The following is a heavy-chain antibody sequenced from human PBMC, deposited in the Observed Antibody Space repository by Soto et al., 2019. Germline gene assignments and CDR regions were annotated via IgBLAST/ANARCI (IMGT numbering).Heavy chain of an antibody. Sequence: QVQLQESGPGLVKPSDTLSLTCAVSGHSISSSNWWGWIRQSPGKGLEWIGYINYSGRTYYNPSLRGPVTTSVDTSKNQFALELSSVPAVDTAIYCCAKNTGGTRGPYFDYWGQGTLVTVSS. J-gene: IGHJ4*02. CDR3: AKNTGGTRGPYFDY. CDR1: GHSISSSNW. V-gene: IGHV4-28*01. D-gene: IGHD1-1*01. CDR2: INYSGRT.